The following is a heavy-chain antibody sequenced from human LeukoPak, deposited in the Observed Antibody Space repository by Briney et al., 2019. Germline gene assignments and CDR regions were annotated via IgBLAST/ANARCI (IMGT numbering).Heavy chain of an antibody. CDR2: IYYSGST. Sequence: SETLSLTCTVSGGSISSSSYYWGWIRQPPGKGLEWIGSIYYSGSTYYNPSLKSLVTISVDTSKNQFSLKLSSVTAADTAVYYCARNSVYCSGGSCPPDYWGQGTLVTVSS. CDR3: ARNSVYCSGGSCPPDY. V-gene: IGHV4-39*01. D-gene: IGHD2-15*01. CDR1: GGSISSSSYY. J-gene: IGHJ4*02.